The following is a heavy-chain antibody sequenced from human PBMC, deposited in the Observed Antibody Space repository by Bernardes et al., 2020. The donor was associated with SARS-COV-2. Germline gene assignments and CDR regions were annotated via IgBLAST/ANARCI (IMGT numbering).Heavy chain of an antibody. CDR3: AIPGGD. Sequence: GSLSLSCAASGFPFSSYAMGWVRQSPGKGLDWVSTISGSGGRTYYADSVKGRFTISRDNSKNTLILQMNSLRVDDTAAYYCAIPGGDWGQGTLVTVSS. J-gene: IGHJ4*02. V-gene: IGHV3-23*01. CDR2: ISGSGGRT. CDR1: GFPFSSYA. D-gene: IGHD3-16*01.